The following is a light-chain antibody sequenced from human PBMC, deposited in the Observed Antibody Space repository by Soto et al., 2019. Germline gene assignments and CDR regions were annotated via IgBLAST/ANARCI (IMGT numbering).Light chain of an antibody. CDR1: QSVSSN. CDR2: GTS. J-gene: IGKJ2*01. Sequence: EIVMTQSPATLSVSPGEIATLSCRASQSVSSNFAGYQQKPGQAPRLLIYGTSTRTTGIPPRFSGSVSGTEFTLTISSLQSEDFGVYYCQQYNRWPYTVGQGTKLEIK. V-gene: IGKV3-15*01. CDR3: QQYNRWPYT.